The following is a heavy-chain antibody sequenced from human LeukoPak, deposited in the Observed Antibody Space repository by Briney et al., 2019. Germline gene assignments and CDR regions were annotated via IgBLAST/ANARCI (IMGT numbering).Heavy chain of an antibody. CDR3: AGDQEGYYGMDL. J-gene: IGHJ6*02. V-gene: IGHV4-59*01. Sequence: SETLSLPCTVSGDSMNNYYWTWIRQSPGKALEWIGHIYFSGSSNYNPSLKSRITISLDTSKNRFSLTLRSVTAADTAVYYCAGDQEGYYGMDLWGQGTTVTVSS. CDR1: GDSMNNYY. CDR2: IYFSGSS.